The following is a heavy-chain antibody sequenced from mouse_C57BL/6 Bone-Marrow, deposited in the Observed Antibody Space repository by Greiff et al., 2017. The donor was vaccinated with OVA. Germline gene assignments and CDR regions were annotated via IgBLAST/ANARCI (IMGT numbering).Heavy chain of an antibody. J-gene: IGHJ2*01. CDR2: IDPSDSET. CDR1: GYTFTSYW. D-gene: IGHD2-3*01. CDR3: ALIYDGRGFDY. V-gene: IGHV1-52*01. Sequence: QVHVKQPGAELVRPGSSVKLSCKASGYTFTSYWMHWVKQRPIQGLEWIGNIDPSDSETHYNQKFKDKATLTVDKSSSTAYMQLSSLTSEDSAVYYCALIYDGRGFDYWGQGTTLTVSS.